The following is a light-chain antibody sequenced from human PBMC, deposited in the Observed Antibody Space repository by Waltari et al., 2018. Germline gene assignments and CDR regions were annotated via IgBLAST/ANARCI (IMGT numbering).Light chain of an antibody. CDR3: QQYNNWPPGYI. J-gene: IGKJ2*01. V-gene: IGKV3D-15*03. CDR1: QSVSSN. CDR2: GAS. Sequence: EIVMTQSPPTLSVSPGERATLSCRASQSVSSNLAWYQQQPGQAPRLLTYGASIRATGTPVRFSGSGSGTEFTLTISTLQSEDFAVYYCQQYNNWPPGYIFGQGTKLEIK.